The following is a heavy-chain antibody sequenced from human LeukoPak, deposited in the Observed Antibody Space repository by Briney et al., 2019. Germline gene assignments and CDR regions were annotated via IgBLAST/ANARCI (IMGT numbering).Heavy chain of an antibody. V-gene: IGHV4-34*01. Sequence: SETLSLTCAVFGGSLSDHDWSWIRQPPGKGLEWSGEINHRGATNYNPSLKSRVTLSLDTSKNHVSLKLNSLTAADTAVYYCARGKGDLSMIVMVVTAVEFYFDSWGPGTLVTVSS. D-gene: IGHD3-22*01. CDR1: GGSLSDHD. CDR2: INHRGAT. CDR3: ARGKGDLSMIVMVVTAVEFYFDS. J-gene: IGHJ4*02.